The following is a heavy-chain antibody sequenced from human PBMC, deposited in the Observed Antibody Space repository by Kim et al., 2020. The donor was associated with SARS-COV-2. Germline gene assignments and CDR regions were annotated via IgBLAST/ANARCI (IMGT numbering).Heavy chain of an antibody. J-gene: IGHJ4*02. CDR2: DGSTE. CDR3: VSTNTFDY. D-gene: IGHD1-1*01. Sequence: DGSTENDVDSVKGRFTISRDNAKNSLSLPINTLRADDTAVYYCVSTNTFDYWGQGTLVTVSS. V-gene: IGHV3-7*03.